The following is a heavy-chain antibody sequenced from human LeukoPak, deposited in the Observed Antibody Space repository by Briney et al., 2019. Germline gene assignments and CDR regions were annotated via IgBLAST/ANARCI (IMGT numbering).Heavy chain of an antibody. J-gene: IGHJ4*02. CDR3: AAYYYDSSGYWN. CDR2: VSGSGGST. CDR1: GFTFSSNA. D-gene: IGHD3-22*01. Sequence: GGSLRLSCAASGFTFSSNAMSWVRQAPGKGLEWVSSVSGSGGSTYYADSVKGRFTVSRDNSKNTLYLQMNSLRAEDAAVYYCAAYYYDSSGYWNWGQGTLVTVSS. V-gene: IGHV3-23*01.